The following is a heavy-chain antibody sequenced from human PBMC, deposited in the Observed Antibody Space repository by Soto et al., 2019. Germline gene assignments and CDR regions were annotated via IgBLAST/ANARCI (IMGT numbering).Heavy chain of an antibody. J-gene: IGHJ6*02. CDR3: ARYIPGVRYYGMDV. CDR1: GFTFSNYG. D-gene: IGHD2-2*01. V-gene: IGHV3-23*01. Sequence: GGSLRLSCAASGFTFSNYGMKWVRQAPGKGLEWVSLIGESGTPTYYADSVKGRFTISRDNSGNTLFLEMYSLRAEDTAVYYCARYIPGVRYYGMDVWGQGTTVTVSS. CDR2: IGESGTPT.